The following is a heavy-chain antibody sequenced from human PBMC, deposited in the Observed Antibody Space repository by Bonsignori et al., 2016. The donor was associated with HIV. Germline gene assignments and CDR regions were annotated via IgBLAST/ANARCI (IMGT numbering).Heavy chain of an antibody. D-gene: IGHD5-24*01. Sequence: WIRQPPGKGLEWVGRIRSRSDGEITEFAASVKARFTISRHDRDSIVYLHMSHLQTADTAVYYCATGDGAWFDPWGQGTLVTVSS. CDR2: IRSRSDGEIT. J-gene: IGHJ5*02. V-gene: IGHV3-15*05. CDR3: ATGDGAWFDP.